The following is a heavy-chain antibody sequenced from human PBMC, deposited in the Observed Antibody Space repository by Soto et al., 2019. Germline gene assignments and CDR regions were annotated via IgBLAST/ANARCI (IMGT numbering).Heavy chain of an antibody. J-gene: IGHJ4*02. CDR1: GYIFTNHY. D-gene: IGHD3-22*01. Sequence: QVQLVQSGAEVKKPGASVKVSCKASGYIFTNHYIHWVRQAPGQGLERMGIINPSGGSTNYLQKFQGRITMTRDTSTSTVYMELSSLRSEDTAFYFCARADYYDSSGFYYDCWGQGTLVTVSS. V-gene: IGHV1-46*01. CDR3: ARADYYDSSGFYYDC. CDR2: INPSGGST.